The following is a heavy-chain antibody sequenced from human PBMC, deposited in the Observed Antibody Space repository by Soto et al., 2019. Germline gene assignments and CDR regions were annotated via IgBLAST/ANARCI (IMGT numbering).Heavy chain of an antibody. CDR3: ARDGYCSGGSCYSVPVFDY. CDR1: GFTFSSYG. V-gene: IGHV3-33*01. J-gene: IGHJ4*02. CDR2: IWYDGSNK. Sequence: QVQLVESGGGVVQPGRSLRLSCAASGFTFSSYGMHWVRQAPGKGLEWVAVIWYDGSNKYYADSVKGRFTISRDNSMNTLYMKMSSLRAEDTAVYYCARDGYCSGGSCYSVPVFDYWGQGTLVTVSS. D-gene: IGHD2-15*01.